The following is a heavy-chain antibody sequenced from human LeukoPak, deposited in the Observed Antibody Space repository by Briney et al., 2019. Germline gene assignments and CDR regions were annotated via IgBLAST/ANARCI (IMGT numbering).Heavy chain of an antibody. CDR2: ISGSGGST. V-gene: IGHV3-23*01. CDR3: ARAVAGNFDY. Sequence: GGSLRLSCAASGFTFSNYGMSWVRQAPGKGLEWVSGISGSGGSTYYADSVKGRFTISRDNSKNTLYLQMNSLRAEDTAIYYCARAVAGNFDYWGQGTLVTVSS. J-gene: IGHJ4*02. CDR1: GFTFSNYG. D-gene: IGHD6-19*01.